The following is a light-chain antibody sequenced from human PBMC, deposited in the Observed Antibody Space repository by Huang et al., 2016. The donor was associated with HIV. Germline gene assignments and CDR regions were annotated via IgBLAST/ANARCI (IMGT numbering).Light chain of an antibody. CDR3: QHYGGLPFT. Sequence: DIQMTQSPSSLSASVGDTVTITCQASQGISNYLNWYQQKPGKAPRLLIYDASNWQAGVPSRFSGSGSGTEFTFTITSLQPEDVATYYCQHYGGLPFTFGPGTKVDLK. CDR1: QGISNY. CDR2: DAS. J-gene: IGKJ3*01. V-gene: IGKV1-33*01.